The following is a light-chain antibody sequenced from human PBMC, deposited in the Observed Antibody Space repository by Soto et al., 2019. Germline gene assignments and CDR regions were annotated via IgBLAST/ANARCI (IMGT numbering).Light chain of an antibody. V-gene: IGLV2-11*01. CDR2: GVV. Sequence: QSALTQPRSVSGSPGQSVTISCTGTGNDVGAYDYVSWYQQHPGRPPKLLIYGVVRWPSGVPDRFSGSKSGNTASLTISGLQAEDEADYFCCSYAGGYTYLFGTGTKL. CDR1: GNDVGAYDY. CDR3: CSYAGGYTYL. J-gene: IGLJ1*01.